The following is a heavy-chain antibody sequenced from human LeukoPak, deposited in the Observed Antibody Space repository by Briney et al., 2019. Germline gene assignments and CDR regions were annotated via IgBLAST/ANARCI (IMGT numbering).Heavy chain of an antibody. V-gene: IGHV3-64*01. D-gene: IGHD3-16*02. CDR2: INSNGGST. CDR3: ARAGGVWGSYRYYDY. CDR1: GFTFSSYA. Sequence: GGSLRLSCAASGFTFSSYAMHWVRQAPGKGLEYVSAINSNGGSTYYANSVKGRFTISRDNSKNTLYLQMGSLRAEDMAVYYCARAGGVWGSYRYYDYWGQGTLVTVSS. J-gene: IGHJ4*02.